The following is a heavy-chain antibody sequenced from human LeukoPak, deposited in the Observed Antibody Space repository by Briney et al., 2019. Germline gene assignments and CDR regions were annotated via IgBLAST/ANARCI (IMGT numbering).Heavy chain of an antibody. CDR3: AKVVVVAATRNWYFDL. V-gene: IGHV3-23*01. D-gene: IGHD2-15*01. CDR1: GFTFSSYA. Sequence: GGSLRLSCTASGFTFSSYAMSWVRQAPGKGLEWVSAISGSGGSTYYADSAKGRFTISRDNSKNTLYLQMNSLRAEDTAVYYCAKVVVVAATRNWYFDLWGRGTLVTVSS. J-gene: IGHJ2*01. CDR2: ISGSGGST.